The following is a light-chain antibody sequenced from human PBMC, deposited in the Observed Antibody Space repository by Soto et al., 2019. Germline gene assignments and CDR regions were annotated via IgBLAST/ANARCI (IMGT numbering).Light chain of an antibody. V-gene: IGLV2-14*03. CDR1: SSDVGGYNY. Sequence: QSALTQPASVSGSPGQSITISCTGTSSDVGGYNYVSWYQHHPGKAPKLLIYDVNNRPSGVSNRFSGSKSGHTASLTISGLQAEDEADYYCTSYTSSSTVLFGGGTKVTVL. CDR2: DVN. J-gene: IGLJ2*01. CDR3: TSYTSSSTVL.